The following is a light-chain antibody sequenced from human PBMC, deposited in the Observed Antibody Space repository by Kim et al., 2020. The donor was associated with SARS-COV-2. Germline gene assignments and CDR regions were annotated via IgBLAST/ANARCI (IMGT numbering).Light chain of an antibody. V-gene: IGLV2-14*03. CDR3: SSYTSSSTLVV. J-gene: IGLJ2*01. CDR2: DAS. Sequence: SITVPCNGSSSDVGGYNYVSRYQQHPGKAPKHMSYDASNRPSGVSNRFSGSQSGNTASLTISGLQAEDEADYYCSSYTSSSTLVVFGGGTQLTVL. CDR1: SSDVGGYNY.